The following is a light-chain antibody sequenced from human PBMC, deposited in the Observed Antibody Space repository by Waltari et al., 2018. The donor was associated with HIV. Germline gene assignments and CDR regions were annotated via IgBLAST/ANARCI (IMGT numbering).Light chain of an antibody. J-gene: IGLJ3*02. CDR1: TSNIGNHY. V-gene: IGLV1-47*01. CDR2: RHN. Sequence: QSVLTQPPSASGTPGQRVTLSCSGGTSNIGNHYVYWYQQLPGTAPKLLIYRHNQRPSGVPDRFSGSKSGTSASLAISGLRSEDEADYYCAAWDDSLSGPVFGGGTKLTVL. CDR3: AAWDDSLSGPV.